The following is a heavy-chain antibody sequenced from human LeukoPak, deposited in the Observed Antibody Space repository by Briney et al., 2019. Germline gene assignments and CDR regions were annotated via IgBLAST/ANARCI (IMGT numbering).Heavy chain of an antibody. J-gene: IGHJ5*02. CDR3: ARGPYSSGWYDNNWFDP. Sequence: GGSLRLSCAASGFTVSSNYMSWVRQMPGKGLEWMGIIYPGDSDTRYSPSFQGQVTISADKSISTAYLQWSSLKASDTAMYYCARGPYSSGWYDNNWFDPWDQGTLVTVSS. CDR2: IYPGDSDT. CDR1: GFTVSSNY. D-gene: IGHD6-19*01. V-gene: IGHV5-51*01.